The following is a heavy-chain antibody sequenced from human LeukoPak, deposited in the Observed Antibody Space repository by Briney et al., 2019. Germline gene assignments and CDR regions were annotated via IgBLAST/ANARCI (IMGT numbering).Heavy chain of an antibody. J-gene: IGHJ3*02. D-gene: IGHD4-17*01. V-gene: IGHV4-61*08. CDR1: GASISSRGYF. CDR3: ARDRRSTVTAFDI. CDR2: IYYSGIT. Sequence: SETLSLTCAVSGASISSRGYFWGWIRQPPGKGLEWIGYIYYSGITNYNPSLKSQVTISVDTSKNQFSLKLSSVTAADTAVYYCARDRRSTVTAFDIWGQGTMVTVSS.